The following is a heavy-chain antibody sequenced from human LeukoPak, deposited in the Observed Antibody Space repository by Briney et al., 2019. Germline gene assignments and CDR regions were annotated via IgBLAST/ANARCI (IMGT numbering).Heavy chain of an antibody. J-gene: IGHJ4*02. D-gene: IGHD2-15*01. Sequence: GGSLRLSCAASGFTFSSYAMSWVRQAPGKGLEWVSAISGSSGSTYYADSVKGRFSISRDNSKNTLYLQMNSLRAEDTAVYYCAKALGCSGGSCYPELDYWGQGSLVTVSS. CDR3: AKALGCSGGSCYPELDY. CDR1: GFTFSSYA. V-gene: IGHV3-23*01. CDR2: ISGSSGST.